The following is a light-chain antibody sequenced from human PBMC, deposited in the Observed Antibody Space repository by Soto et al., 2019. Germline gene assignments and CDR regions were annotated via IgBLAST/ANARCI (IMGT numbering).Light chain of an antibody. CDR1: SSNVGTNT. CDR3: ATWDDRLNAVV. CDR2: GNN. V-gene: IGLV1-44*01. Sequence: QSVLTQPPSASGTPGQRVTISCSGSSSNVGTNTVNWYQQLPGTAPKLLIHGNNQRPSGVSDRFSGSKSGTSASLAISGLQHGDEADYSCATWDDRLNAVVFGGGTKLTV. J-gene: IGLJ2*01.